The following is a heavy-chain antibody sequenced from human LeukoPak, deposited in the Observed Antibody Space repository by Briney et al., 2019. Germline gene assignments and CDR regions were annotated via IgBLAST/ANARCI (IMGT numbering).Heavy chain of an antibody. CDR2: ISSSSSYI. Sequence: PGGSLRLSCAASGFTFSSYSMNWVRQAPGKGLEWVSSISSSSSYIYYPDSVKGRFTISRDNAKNSLYLQMNSLRAEDTAVYYCARDHGVTGTTYDYWGQGTLVTVSS. CDR1: GFTFSSYS. CDR3: ARDHGVTGTTYDY. J-gene: IGHJ4*02. V-gene: IGHV3-21*01. D-gene: IGHD1-7*01.